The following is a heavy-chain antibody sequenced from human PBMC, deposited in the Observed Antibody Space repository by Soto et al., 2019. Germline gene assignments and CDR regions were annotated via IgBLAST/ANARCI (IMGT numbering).Heavy chain of an antibody. CDR1: GFTFSSCA. D-gene: IGHD3-16*02. Sequence: EVQLLDSGGGLVQPGGSLRLSCAASGFTFSSCAMSWVRQGPGKGLEWVSTIGSSGGTHYADSMKGRFTISRDNSKNTLYLQTNSLRAEDTAVYYCTKRGPPHRVFDVWGQGTVVSVST. CDR3: TKRGPPHRVFDV. V-gene: IGHV3-23*01. CDR2: IGSSGGT. J-gene: IGHJ3*01.